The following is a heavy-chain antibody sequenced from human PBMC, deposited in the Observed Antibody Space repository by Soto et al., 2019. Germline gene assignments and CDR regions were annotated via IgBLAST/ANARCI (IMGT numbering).Heavy chain of an antibody. CDR1: GFTFSSYR. J-gene: IGHJ6*02. D-gene: IGHD6-19*01. CDR2: ISSSSSYI. Sequence: GGSLRLSCAASGFTFSSYRMNLVRQAPGKGLEWVSSISSSSSYIYYADSVKGRFTISRDNAKNSLYLQMNSLRAEDTAVYYCARDRVAVAGMEYYYGMDVWGQGTTVTVSS. V-gene: IGHV3-21*01. CDR3: ARDRVAVAGMEYYYGMDV.